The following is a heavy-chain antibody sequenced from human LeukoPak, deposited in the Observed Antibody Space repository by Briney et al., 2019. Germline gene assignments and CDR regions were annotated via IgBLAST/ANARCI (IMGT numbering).Heavy chain of an antibody. CDR2: INPSGGST. J-gene: IGHJ6*02. Sequence: ASVKVSCKASGYTFTSYYMHWVRQAPGQGLEWMGIINPSGGSTSYARKFQGRVTMTRDTSTSTVYMELSSLRSEDTAVYYCASHSGSYSPYYYGMDVWGQGTTVTVSS. CDR3: ASHSGSYSPYYYGMDV. D-gene: IGHD1-26*01. CDR1: GYTFTSYY. V-gene: IGHV1-46*01.